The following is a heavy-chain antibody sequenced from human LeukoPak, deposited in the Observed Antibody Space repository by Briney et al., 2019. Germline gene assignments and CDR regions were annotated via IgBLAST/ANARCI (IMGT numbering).Heavy chain of an antibody. D-gene: IGHD3-9*01. CDR2: IYYSGST. Sequence: PSETLSLTCTVSGGSISSSSYYWGWIRQPPGKGLEWIGSIYYSGSTYYNPSLKSRVTISVDTSKNQFSLKLGSVTAADTAVYYCARHNYDILTGYYPIDYWGQGTLVTVSS. CDR3: ARHNYDILTGYYPIDY. V-gene: IGHV4-39*01. J-gene: IGHJ4*02. CDR1: GGSISSSSYY.